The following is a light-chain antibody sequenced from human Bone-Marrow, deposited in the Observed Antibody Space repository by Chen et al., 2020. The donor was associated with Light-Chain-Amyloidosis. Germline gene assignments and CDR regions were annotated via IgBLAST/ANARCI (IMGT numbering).Light chain of an antibody. CDR1: TSNIGENF. Sequence: QSVLTQPPSVSAAPGQKVIISCSGSTSNIGENFFSWYQQLPGSAPKLLIYENDQRSSGIPKRFAGSKSGTSATLAITGLQTGDEADYYCGSWDDSRTAGVFGGGTRVTVL. V-gene: IGLV1-51*01. CDR2: END. CDR3: GSWDDSRTAGV. J-gene: IGLJ2*01.